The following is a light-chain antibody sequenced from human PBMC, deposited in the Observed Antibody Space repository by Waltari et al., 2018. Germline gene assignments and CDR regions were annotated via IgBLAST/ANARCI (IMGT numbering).Light chain of an antibody. CDR3: QMYVRLPVT. Sequence: EIVLTKSPGTLALSPGERATLSCRASQSVGRALAWYQQKPGQAPRLLIYDASSRATGISDKFSGSGSGTDFSLTISRVEPEDFAVYFCQMYVRLPVTFGQGTKVEVK. CDR2: DAS. V-gene: IGKV3-20*01. CDR1: QSVGRA. J-gene: IGKJ1*01.